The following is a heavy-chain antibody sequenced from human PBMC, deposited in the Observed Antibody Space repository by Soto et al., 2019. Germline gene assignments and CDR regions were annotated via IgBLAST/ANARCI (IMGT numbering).Heavy chain of an antibody. J-gene: IGHJ3*02. CDR3: ARGVRGAYGLDI. V-gene: IGHV3-74*01. CDR1: GFTFSSYW. D-gene: IGHD2-21*01. CDR2: IISDGSRT. Sequence: GGSLRLSCAASGFTFSSYWIHWVRQAPGKGLVWVSRIISDGSRTNYADSVKGRFTISRDNAKNTLYLQMNSLRAEETAVYYCARGVRGAYGLDIWGQGTMVTVSS.